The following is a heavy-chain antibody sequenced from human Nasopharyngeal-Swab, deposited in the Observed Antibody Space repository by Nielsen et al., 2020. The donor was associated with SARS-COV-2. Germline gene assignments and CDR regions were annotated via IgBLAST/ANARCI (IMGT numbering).Heavy chain of an antibody. CDR2: INHSGST. CDR1: GGSFSGSY. J-gene: IGHJ6*03. CDR3: ATINTSSPPNYYYYRDV. Sequence: SQTLSLTCAVYGGSFSGSYWGWIRQPPGKGQEWIAEINHSGSTNSNPSLKSRVTISVDTSKNQFSLKLTSVTAADTAVYYCATINTSSPPNYYYYRDVWGKGTTVTVSS. D-gene: IGHD6-6*01. V-gene: IGHV4-34*01.